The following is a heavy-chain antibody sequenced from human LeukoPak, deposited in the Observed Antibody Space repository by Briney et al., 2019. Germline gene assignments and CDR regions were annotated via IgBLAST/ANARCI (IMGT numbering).Heavy chain of an antibody. D-gene: IGHD3-10*01. CDR2: INHSGST. Sequence: PSETLSLTCAVYGGSLSHYYWSWIRQPPGKGLEWIGEINHSGSTYYNPSLKSRVTISVDMSKNQFSLELTSVTAADTAVYYCARGPASGSNFAWFDPWGQGTLVTVSS. CDR3: ARGPASGSNFAWFDP. V-gene: IGHV4-34*01. CDR1: GGSLSHYY. J-gene: IGHJ5*02.